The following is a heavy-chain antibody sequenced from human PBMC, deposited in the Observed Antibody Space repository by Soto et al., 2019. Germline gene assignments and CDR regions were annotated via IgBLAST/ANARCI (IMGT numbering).Heavy chain of an antibody. V-gene: IGHV3-23*01. D-gene: IGHD1-20*01. CDR2: ISGSGGST. CDR1: GFTFSSYA. Sequence: GGSLRLSCAASGFTFSSYAMSWVRQAPGKGLEWVSAISGSGGSTYYADSVKGRFTISRDNSKNTLYLQMNSLRAEDTAVYYCAKVVEYNWNYSGMDVWGQGTTVTVSS. CDR3: AKVVEYNWNYSGMDV. J-gene: IGHJ6*02.